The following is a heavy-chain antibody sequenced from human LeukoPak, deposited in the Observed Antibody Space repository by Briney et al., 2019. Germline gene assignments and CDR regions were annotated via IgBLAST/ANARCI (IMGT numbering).Heavy chain of an antibody. CDR3: ARGRRLYYFDQ. D-gene: IGHD6-25*01. V-gene: IGHV4-59*01. CDR2: IYYSGSN. Sequence: PSETLSLTCTVAGGSISSYCWSWIRQPPGKGLEWIGYIYYSGSNNYNPSLKRRVPLSVETSKNQFSLKLSSVTAADTAVYYCARGRRLYYFDQWGQRTLVSVSS. J-gene: IGHJ4*02. CDR1: GGSISSYC.